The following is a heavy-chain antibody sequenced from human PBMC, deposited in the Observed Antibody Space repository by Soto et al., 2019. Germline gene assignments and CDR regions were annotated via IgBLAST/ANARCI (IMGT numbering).Heavy chain of an antibody. V-gene: IGHV3-21*06. J-gene: IGHJ4*02. CDR2: ISSTTNYI. CDR1: GFTFTRYS. CDR3: ARESEDLTSNFDY. Sequence: EVQLVESGGGLVKPGGSLRLSCAASGFTFTRYSMNWVRQAPGKGLEWVSSISSTTNYIYYGDSMKGRFTISRDKAKNTLNLEMNSLRAEDTDVYYCARESEDLTSNFDYWGQGTLVTVSS.